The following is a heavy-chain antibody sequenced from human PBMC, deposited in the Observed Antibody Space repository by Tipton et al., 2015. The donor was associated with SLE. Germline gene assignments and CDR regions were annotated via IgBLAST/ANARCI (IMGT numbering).Heavy chain of an antibody. CDR1: GGSINNSY. D-gene: IGHD2-21*02. CDR3: ARQSGIVVVTAIPHWFDP. Sequence: TLSLTCTVSGGSINNSYWSWVRQPPGRGLEWVGYIYFTGSANYNPSLKSRVTISIDTSKNQFSLNLSSVTAADTAVYYCARQSGIVVVTAIPHWFDPWGQGTLVTVSS. J-gene: IGHJ5*02. CDR2: IYFTGSA. V-gene: IGHV4-59*08.